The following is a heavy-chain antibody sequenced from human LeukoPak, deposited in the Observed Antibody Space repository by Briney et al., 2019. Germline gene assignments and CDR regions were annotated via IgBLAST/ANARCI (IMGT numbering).Heavy chain of an antibody. CDR3: ARDWYYYDSSGSPVGAFDI. CDR1: GFTFSSYA. CDR2: ISYDGSNK. V-gene: IGHV3-30*04. J-gene: IGHJ3*02. Sequence: PGRSLRLSCAASGFTFSSYAMHWVRQATGKGLDWVAVISYDGSNKYYADSVKGRFTISRDNSKNTLYLQMNSLRAEDTAVYYCARDWYYYDSSGSPVGAFDIWGQGTMVTVSS. D-gene: IGHD3-22*01.